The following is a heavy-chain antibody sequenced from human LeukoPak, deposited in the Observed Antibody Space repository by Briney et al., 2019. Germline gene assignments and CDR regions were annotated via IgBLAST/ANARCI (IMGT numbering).Heavy chain of an antibody. D-gene: IGHD3-22*01. J-gene: IGHJ4*02. CDR3: AKGKNYYDSSGAKIIDY. V-gene: IGHV3-30*02. Sequence: GGSLRLSCAASGFTFSSYGMHWVRQAPGKGLEWVAFIRYDGSNKYYADSVKGRFTISRDNSKNTLYLQMNSLRAEDTAVYYRAKGKNYYDSSGAKIIDYWGQGTLVTVSS. CDR2: IRYDGSNK. CDR1: GFTFSSYG.